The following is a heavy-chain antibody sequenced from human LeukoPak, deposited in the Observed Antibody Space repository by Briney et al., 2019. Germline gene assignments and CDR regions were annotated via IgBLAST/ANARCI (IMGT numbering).Heavy chain of an antibody. V-gene: IGHV4-59*01. CDR3: TRGYEAFDY. J-gene: IGHJ4*02. D-gene: IGHD2-2*01. CDR2: VDYNGAT. Sequence: PSETLSLTCSVSGASISRDHWNWVRQRPGKRLEWNGNVDYNGATKYNPSLSSRITISLDTSKNLFSFHLTSVTAADTAHYFCTRGYEAFDYWGQGRLVTVSS. CDR1: GASISRDH.